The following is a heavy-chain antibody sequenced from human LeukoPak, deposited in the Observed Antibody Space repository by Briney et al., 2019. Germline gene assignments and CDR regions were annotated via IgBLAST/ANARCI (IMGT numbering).Heavy chain of an antibody. Sequence: ASVKVSCKASGYTFISYDINWVRQATGQGLEWMGWMNPNSGITGYAQKFQGRVSMTRNTSIGTAYMELSSLKSEDTAVYYCARRLYYYDSNGRTPYDYWGQGTLVTVSS. V-gene: IGHV1-8*01. CDR2: MNPNSGIT. J-gene: IGHJ4*02. CDR1: GYTFISYD. CDR3: ARRLYYYDSNGRTPYDY. D-gene: IGHD3-22*01.